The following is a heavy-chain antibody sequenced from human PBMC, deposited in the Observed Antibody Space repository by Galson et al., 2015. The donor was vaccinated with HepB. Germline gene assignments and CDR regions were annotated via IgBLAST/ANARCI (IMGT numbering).Heavy chain of an antibody. D-gene: IGHD2-21*01. V-gene: IGHV1-69*04. J-gene: IGHJ6*02. CDR3: ARDDVIYSSAALQALDV. Sequence: SVKVSCKASGGTFSSYAISWVRQAPGQGLEWMGRIIPILGIANYAQKFQGRVTITADKSTSTAYMELSSLRSEDTAVYYCARDDVIYSSAALQALDVWGQGTTVTVSS. CDR1: GGTFSSYA. CDR2: IIPILGIA.